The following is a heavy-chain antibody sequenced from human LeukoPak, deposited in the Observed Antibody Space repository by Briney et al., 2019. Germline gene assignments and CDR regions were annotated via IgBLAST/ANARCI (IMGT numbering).Heavy chain of an antibody. Sequence: GGSLRLSCAASGFTSSSYGMHWVRQAPGKGLEWVAVISYDGSNKYYADSVKGRFTISRDNSKNTLYLQMNSLRAEDTAVYYCAKDRTYGGNSQMGVDYWGQGTLVTVSS. V-gene: IGHV3-30*18. J-gene: IGHJ4*02. D-gene: IGHD4-23*01. CDR3: AKDRTYGGNSQMGVDY. CDR2: ISYDGSNK. CDR1: GFTSSSYG.